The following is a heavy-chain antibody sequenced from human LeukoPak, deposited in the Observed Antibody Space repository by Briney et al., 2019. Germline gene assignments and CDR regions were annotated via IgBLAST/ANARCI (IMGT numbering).Heavy chain of an antibody. J-gene: IGHJ3*02. Sequence: GGSLRLSCAASGFTFSSYEMNWVRQAPGKGLEWVSYISSSGSTIYYADSVKGRFTISRDNAKNSLYLQMNSLRAEDTAVYYCAREYSSTSCQDAFDIWGQGTMVTVSS. CDR2: ISSSGSTI. CDR1: GFTFSSYE. CDR3: AREYSSTSCQDAFDI. D-gene: IGHD2-2*01. V-gene: IGHV3-48*03.